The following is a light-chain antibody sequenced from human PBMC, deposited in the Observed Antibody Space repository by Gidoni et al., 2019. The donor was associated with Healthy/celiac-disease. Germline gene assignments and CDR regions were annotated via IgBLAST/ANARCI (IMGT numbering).Light chain of an antibody. Sequence: DIQLTQSPSTLSASVGDRVTITCRASQSISSWVAWYQQKPGKAPKLLIYKASSLESVVPSSFSGSGAGTEFTLTISSLQPDYFASYYCQQYNSYPWTFGQGTKVEIK. CDR3: QQYNSYPWT. V-gene: IGKV1-5*03. CDR1: QSISSW. J-gene: IGKJ1*01. CDR2: KAS.